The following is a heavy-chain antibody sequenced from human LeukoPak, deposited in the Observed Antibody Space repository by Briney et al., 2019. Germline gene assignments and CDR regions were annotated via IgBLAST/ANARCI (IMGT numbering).Heavy chain of an antibody. D-gene: IGHD3-10*01. J-gene: IGHJ5*02. CDR3: ASAMIRAPGCFVP. CDR2: IKQDGSEK. V-gene: IGHV3-7*01. Sequence: GGSLRLSCAASGFTFSRHWMTWVRQAPGKGLEWVASIKQDGSEKHYVDSVKGRFTISRYNAKNSLYLQMNSLRAEETAVYYCASAMIRAPGCFVPWGERTLVTVSS. CDR1: GFTFSRHW.